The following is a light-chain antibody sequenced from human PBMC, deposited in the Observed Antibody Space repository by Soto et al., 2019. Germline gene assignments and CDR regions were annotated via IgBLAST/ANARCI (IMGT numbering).Light chain of an antibody. Sequence: EIVMTQSPATLSVSPGERATLSCRDSQSVSNNLAWYQQKPGQAPRLLIYAVSARATGIPARFSGSGSGTEFTLTISSLQSEDFAVYYCQQFNNWPLTFGGGTKVEIK. CDR3: QQFNNWPLT. CDR1: QSVSNN. V-gene: IGKV3-15*01. J-gene: IGKJ4*01. CDR2: AVS.